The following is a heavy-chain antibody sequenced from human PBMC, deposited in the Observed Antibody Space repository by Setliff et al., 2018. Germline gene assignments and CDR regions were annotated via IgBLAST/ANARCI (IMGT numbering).Heavy chain of an antibody. D-gene: IGHD2-15*01. J-gene: IGHJ4*02. CDR1: GFTFDDYA. CDR2: ISWDGTRT. CDR3: VKDTGNGGNTGLDY. V-gene: IGHV3-43D*04. Sequence: GESLKISCSTSGFTFDDYAMHWVRQAPGKGLEWVSLISWDGTRTNYVDSLKGRVTISRDNSKNSLFLRMNSLRVEDTALYYCVKDTGNGGNTGLDYWGQGTLVTVSS.